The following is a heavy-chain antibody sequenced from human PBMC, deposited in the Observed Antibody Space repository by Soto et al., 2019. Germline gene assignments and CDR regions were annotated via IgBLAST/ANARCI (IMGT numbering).Heavy chain of an antibody. V-gene: IGHV3-48*01. D-gene: IGHD7-27*01. CDR2: IRTSDSTI. Sequence: EVQLVESGGGLVQPGGSLRLSCVASGFTINTYSVNWVRQAPGKGLEWVSYIRTSDSTIYYADSVKGRFTISTDSAKNSLYLHMDSLSAEDTAVYYCARDRNWGFDYWGQGALFTVSS. CDR1: GFTINTYS. CDR3: ARDRNWGFDY. J-gene: IGHJ4*02.